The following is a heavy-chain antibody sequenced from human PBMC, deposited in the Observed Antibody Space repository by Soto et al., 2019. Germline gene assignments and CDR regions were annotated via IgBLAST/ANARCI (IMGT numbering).Heavy chain of an antibody. D-gene: IGHD4-17*01. V-gene: IGHV3-30*18. CDR1: GFTFSSYG. CDR3: AKDGGDYGFDY. CDR2: ISYDGRNK. J-gene: IGHJ4*02. Sequence: QVQLVESGGGVVQPGRSLRLSCAASGFTFSSYGMHWVRQAPGKGLEWVAVISYDGRNKYYADSVKGRFTISRDNSKNTLYLQMNSLRAEDTAVYYCAKDGGDYGFDYWGQGTLVTVSS.